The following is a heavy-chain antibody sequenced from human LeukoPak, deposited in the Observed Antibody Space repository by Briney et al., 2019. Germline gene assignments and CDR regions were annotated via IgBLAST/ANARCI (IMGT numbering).Heavy chain of an antibody. Sequence: GGSLRLSCAASGFTLRGYAMHWVRQAPGKGLEWVAVISDDGSNKFYADSVKGRFTISTDNSKNTLYLQMNSLRTEDTAVYYCSPWGRDKGFDYWGQGTQVTVPS. V-gene: IGHV3-30-3*01. CDR1: GFTLRGYA. CDR2: ISDDGSNK. D-gene: IGHD5-24*01. CDR3: SPWGRDKGFDY. J-gene: IGHJ4*02.